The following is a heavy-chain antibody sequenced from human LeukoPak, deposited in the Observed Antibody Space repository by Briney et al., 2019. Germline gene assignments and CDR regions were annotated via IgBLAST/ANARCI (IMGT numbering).Heavy chain of an antibody. J-gene: IGHJ4*02. CDR1: GFTFISYV. V-gene: IGHV3-33*06. CDR3: AKERAYCGRGCYYLLDY. CDR2: IWYDGSTK. D-gene: IGHD2-21*02. Sequence: SERSLRLSCAASGFTFISYVMHWVRQAPGKGLEWVAVIWYDGSTKHYADSVKGRFTISRDNSKNTLYLQMNSLRAEDTALYYCAKERAYCGRGCYYLLDYWGQGTLVTVSS.